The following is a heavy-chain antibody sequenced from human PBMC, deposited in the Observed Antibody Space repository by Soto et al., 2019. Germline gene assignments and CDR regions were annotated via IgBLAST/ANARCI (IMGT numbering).Heavy chain of an antibody. CDR3: AKADSNYAGRFSYYYMDV. CDR2: ISGYNGNT. CDR1: GYTFRSYG. J-gene: IGHJ6*03. V-gene: IGHV1-18*01. Sequence: QVQLVQSGTEVKKPGASVKVSCKASGYTFRSYGISWVRQAPGQGPEWMGWISGYNGNTHYPQKFQGKVTMTTDTSTSTAYMELRSLRSDDTAVYYCAKADSNYAGRFSYYYMDVWGNGTFVTVSS. D-gene: IGHD4-4*01.